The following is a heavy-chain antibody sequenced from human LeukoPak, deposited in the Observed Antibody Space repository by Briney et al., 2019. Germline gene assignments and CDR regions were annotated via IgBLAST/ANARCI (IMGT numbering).Heavy chain of an antibody. V-gene: IGHV1-2*02. CDR3: ARAYDSSGYLDY. D-gene: IGHD3-22*01. Sequence: ASVKVSCKASGYTFTGYYMHWVRQAPGQGLEWMGWINPNSGGTNYAQKFQGRVTMTRDTSISTAYMELSRLRSDDTAVCYCARAYDSSGYLDYWGQGTLVTVSS. CDR1: GYTFTGYY. CDR2: INPNSGGT. J-gene: IGHJ4*02.